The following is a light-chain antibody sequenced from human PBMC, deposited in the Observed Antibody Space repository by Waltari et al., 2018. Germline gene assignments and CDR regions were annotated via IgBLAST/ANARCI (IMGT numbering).Light chain of an antibody. Sequence: QSALTQAASASGTTGPRVTVSCSGSSSNIGSKYVYWYQQLPGTAPKLLIYRNNRRPSGVPDRFSGSKSGTSAALAISGLRSEDEADYYCAAWDDSLSPNVVFGGGTKLTVL. CDR3: AAWDDSLSPNVV. CDR2: RNN. CDR1: SSNIGSKY. V-gene: IGLV1-47*01. J-gene: IGLJ2*01.